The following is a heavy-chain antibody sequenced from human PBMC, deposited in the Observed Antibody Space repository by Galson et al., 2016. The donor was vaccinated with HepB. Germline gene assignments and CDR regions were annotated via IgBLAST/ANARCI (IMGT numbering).Heavy chain of an antibody. Sequence: ISGDSVSADMVAWNWIRQSPSRGLEWLGRTCYRSRWFSDYAESVQGRITINPDTSNNHFSLQLNSVTPDDTAIYFCARGRNSAFDYWGQGILVTVSS. CDR1: GDSVSADMVA. CDR2: TCYRSRWFS. J-gene: IGHJ4*02. D-gene: IGHD1-7*01. V-gene: IGHV6-1*01. CDR3: ARGRNSAFDY.